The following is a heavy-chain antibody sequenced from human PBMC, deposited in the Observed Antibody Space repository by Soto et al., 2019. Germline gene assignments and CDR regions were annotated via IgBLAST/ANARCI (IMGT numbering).Heavy chain of an antibody. Sequence: TGGSLRLSCAASGFTFSSYSMNWVRQAPGKGLEWVGRIRSKTDGETTEYAAPVKGRFTISRDDSINTLYLQMNSLKTEDTAVYYCTSGPYGIWGQGTMVTVSS. J-gene: IGHJ3*02. CDR3: TSGPYGI. CDR2: IRSKTDGETT. V-gene: IGHV3-15*07. CDR1: GFTFSSYS. D-gene: IGHD4-17*01.